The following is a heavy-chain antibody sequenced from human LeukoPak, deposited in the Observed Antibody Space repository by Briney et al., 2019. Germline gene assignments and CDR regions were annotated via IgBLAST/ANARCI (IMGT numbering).Heavy chain of an antibody. Sequence: GGSLRLSCVGSGFTFSSYTMNWVRQAPGKGLEWLSSISSGSTYIYYVDSVKGRFTISRDNAKNTLYLQMNSLRAEDTAVYYCAKGGYYYYMDVWGKGTTVTVSS. V-gene: IGHV3-21*04. CDR1: GFTFSSYT. CDR3: AKGGYYYYMDV. CDR2: ISSGSTYI. J-gene: IGHJ6*03.